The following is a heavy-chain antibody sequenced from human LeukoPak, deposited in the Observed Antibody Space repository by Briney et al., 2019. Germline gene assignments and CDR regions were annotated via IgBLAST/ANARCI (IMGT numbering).Heavy chain of an antibody. CDR1: GFTFSSYA. V-gene: IGHV3-23*01. Sequence: GGSLRLSCAASGFTFSSYAMSWVRQAPGKGLEWVSAISGSGGSTYYADSVKDRFTISRDNSKNTLYLQMNSLRAEDTAVYYCAKVKDIVVVPAAIGVFDYWGQGTLVTVSS. CDR3: AKVKDIVVVPAAIGVFDY. J-gene: IGHJ4*02. CDR2: ISGSGGST. D-gene: IGHD2-2*02.